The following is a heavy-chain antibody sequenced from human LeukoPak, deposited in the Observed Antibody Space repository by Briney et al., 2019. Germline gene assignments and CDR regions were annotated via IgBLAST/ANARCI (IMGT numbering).Heavy chain of an antibody. CDR3: SRESGPFCPFGY. J-gene: IGHJ4*02. V-gene: IGHV4/OR15-8*02. D-gene: IGHD1-26*01. Sequence: SETLSLTCGVSGGSISGTNWWRWVRQPPGQGLEWIGEISLAGQTNYNPSLNGRVTMSLDKSSNQFSLHLTSVTAADTATYFCSRESGPFCPFGYWGQGTLVIVSS. CDR2: ISLAGQT. CDR1: GGSISGTNW.